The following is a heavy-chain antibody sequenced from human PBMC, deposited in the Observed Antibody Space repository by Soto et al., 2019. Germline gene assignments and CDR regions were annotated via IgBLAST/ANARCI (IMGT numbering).Heavy chain of an antibody. V-gene: IGHV1-2*02. Sequence: ASVKVSCKASGYTFTGYYMHWVRQAPGQGLEWMGWINPNSGGTNYAQKFQGRVTMTRDTSISTAYMELSRLRSDDTAVYYCASPSNPYDFWSGYYNSYYYGMDVWGQGTTVTVSS. CDR2: INPNSGGT. D-gene: IGHD3-3*01. CDR1: GYTFTGYY. J-gene: IGHJ6*02. CDR3: ASPSNPYDFWSGYYNSYYYGMDV.